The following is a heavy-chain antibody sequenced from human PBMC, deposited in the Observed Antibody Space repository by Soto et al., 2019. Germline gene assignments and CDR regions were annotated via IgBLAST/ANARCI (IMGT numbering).Heavy chain of an antibody. CDR2: ISYDGTNR. D-gene: IGHD4-17*01. V-gene: IGHV3-30-3*01. J-gene: IGHJ4*02. CDR3: ARESSSTVATGGGGSANDY. CDR1: GLTFSNYA. Sequence: QVHLVESGGGVVQPGTSLRLSCAASGLTFSNYAMHWVRQAPGKGLEWVAFISYDGTNRCYPDSVKGRFTISRDNSKNTLYLQMNSLKPEDTAVYYCARESSSTVATGGGGSANDYWGQGTLVTVSS.